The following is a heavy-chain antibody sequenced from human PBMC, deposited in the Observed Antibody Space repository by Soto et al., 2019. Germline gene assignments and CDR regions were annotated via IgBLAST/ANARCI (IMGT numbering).Heavy chain of an antibody. V-gene: IGHV4-59*01. Sequence: PSETLSLTCTVSGGSISSYYWSWIRQPPGKGLEWIGYIYYSGSTNYNPSLKSRVTISVDTSKNQFSLKLSPVTAADTAVYYCARKVEHTGFDYWGQGTLVTVSS. CDR1: GGSISSYY. CDR3: ARKVEHTGFDY. J-gene: IGHJ4*02. CDR2: IYYSGST.